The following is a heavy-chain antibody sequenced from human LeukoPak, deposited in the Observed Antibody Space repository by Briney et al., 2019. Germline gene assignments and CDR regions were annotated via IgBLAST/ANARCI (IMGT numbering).Heavy chain of an antibody. J-gene: IGHJ6*03. CDR3: ARDRYYYYDSSGYYYGYYMDV. CDR2: ITSSGSTI. Sequence: GGSLRLSCAASGFTFSDYYMSWIRQAPGKGLEWVSYITSSGSTIYYADSVKGRFTISRDNAKNSLYLQMNSLRAEDTAVYYCARDRYYYYDSSGYYYGYYMDVWGKGTTVTVSS. D-gene: IGHD3-22*01. V-gene: IGHV3-11*01. CDR1: GFTFSDYY.